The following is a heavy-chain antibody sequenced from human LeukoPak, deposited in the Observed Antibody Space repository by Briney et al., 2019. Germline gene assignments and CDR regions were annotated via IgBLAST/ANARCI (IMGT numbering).Heavy chain of an antibody. V-gene: IGHV3-15*01. CDR1: GFTFSNAW. J-gene: IGHJ6*02. CDR2: IKSKTDGGTT. Sequence: PGGSLRLSCAAAGFTFSNAWMSWVRQAPGKGLEWVGRIKSKTDGGTTDYAAPVKGRFTISRDGSKNTMYLQMNSLKTEDTAVYYCTTQSLTVTTGPPYYYYGMDVWGQGTTVTVSS. D-gene: IGHD4-4*01. CDR3: TTQSLTVTTGPPYYYYGMDV.